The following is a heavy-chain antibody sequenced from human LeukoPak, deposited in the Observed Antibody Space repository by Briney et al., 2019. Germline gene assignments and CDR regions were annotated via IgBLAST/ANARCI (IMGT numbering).Heavy chain of an antibody. J-gene: IGHJ4*02. CDR1: GGSIRSSSYY. CDR2: IYYSGST. V-gene: IGHV4-39*01. Sequence: SETLSLTCTVSGGSIRSSSYYWGWIRQPPGKGLEWIGGIYYSGSTYYNASLKSRGTISVDTSKNQFSLKLNPVTAADTAVYFCARQVVAVAGTGYFDYWGQGTLVTVSS. D-gene: IGHD6-19*01. CDR3: ARQVVAVAGTGYFDY.